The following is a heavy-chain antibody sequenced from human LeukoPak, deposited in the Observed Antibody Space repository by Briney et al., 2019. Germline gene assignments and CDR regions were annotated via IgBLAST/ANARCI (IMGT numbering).Heavy chain of an antibody. V-gene: IGHV5-51*01. D-gene: IGHD3-10*01. J-gene: IGHJ6*03. CDR1: GYSFTSYW. CDR2: IYPGDSDT. Sequence: GESLKISCKGSGYSFTSYWIGWVRQMPGKGLEWMGIIYPGDSDTRYSPSFQGQVTISADKSISTAYLQWSSLKASDTAMYYCARHDITMVRGVTTYYYYYMDVWGKGTTVTISS. CDR3: ARHDITMVRGVTTYYYYYMDV.